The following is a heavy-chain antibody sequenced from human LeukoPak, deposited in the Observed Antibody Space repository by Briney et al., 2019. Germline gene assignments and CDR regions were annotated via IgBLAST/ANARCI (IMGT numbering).Heavy chain of an antibody. CDR1: GFTFSPYG. CDR2: IWHDGSNK. J-gene: IGHJ3*02. D-gene: IGHD1-26*01. V-gene: IGHV3-33*01. Sequence: PGGFLGLSCAAPGFTFSPYGMHWGRQSPGKGLKGVAVIWHDGSNKFYVDSVKDRFTISRDNSKNTLYLQMNSLRTEDTAVYYCGRGKASGGYSEYGLDALEMWGQGTMVTVSS. CDR3: GRGKASGGYSEYGLDALEM.